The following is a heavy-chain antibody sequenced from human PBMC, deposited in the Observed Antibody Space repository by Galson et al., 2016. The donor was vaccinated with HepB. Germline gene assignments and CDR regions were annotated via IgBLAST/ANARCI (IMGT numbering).Heavy chain of an antibody. V-gene: IGHV3-53*01. CDR3: ARDGGNRGSYSVGDSFDI. CDR2: IYSDDNT. J-gene: IGHJ3*02. Sequence: SLRLSCAASEFTVSLNYMSWVRQAPGKGLEWVSIIYSDDNTYYADSVKGQFTISRDTSRTTVFLQMNSLRADDTAMYYCARDGGNRGSYSVGDSFDIWGQGTMVTVSS. CDR1: EFTVSLNY. D-gene: IGHD1-26*01.